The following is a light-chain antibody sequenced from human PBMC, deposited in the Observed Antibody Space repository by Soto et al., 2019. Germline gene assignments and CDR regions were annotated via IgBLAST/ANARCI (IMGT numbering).Light chain of an antibody. CDR2: AAS. CDR1: QDINNY. J-gene: IGKJ1*01. CDR3: QQSFITPPT. V-gene: IGKV1-39*01. Sequence: DVQLTQSPSSLSASVGDRVTITCQASQDINNYLAWYQQKPGKAPKLLIYAASTLQSGVPSRFSGSGSGTDFTLTISSLQPEDFATYYCQQSFITPPTFGQGTKVDIK.